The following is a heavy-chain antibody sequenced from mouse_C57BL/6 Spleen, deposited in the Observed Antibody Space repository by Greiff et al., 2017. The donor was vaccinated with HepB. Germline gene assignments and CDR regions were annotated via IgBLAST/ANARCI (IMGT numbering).Heavy chain of an antibody. J-gene: IGHJ3*01. Sequence: QVQLQQSGAELMKPGASVKLSCKATGYTFTGYWIEWVKQRPGHGLEWIGEILPGSGSTNYNEKFKGKATFTAATSSNTAYMQLSSLTTEDSAIYYCARAPYYYGSSPAWFAYWGQGTLVTVSA. D-gene: IGHD1-1*01. CDR2: ILPGSGST. V-gene: IGHV1-9*01. CDR1: GYTFTGYW. CDR3: ARAPYYYGSSPAWFAY.